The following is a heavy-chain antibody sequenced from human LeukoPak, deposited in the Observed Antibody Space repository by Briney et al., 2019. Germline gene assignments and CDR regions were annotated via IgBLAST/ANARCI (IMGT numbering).Heavy chain of an antibody. D-gene: IGHD5-24*01. V-gene: IGHV3-30*02. CDR1: GFTFSSYG. Sequence: GGSLRLSCAASGFTFSSYGMHWVRQAPGKGLEWVAFIRYDGSNKYYADSVKGRFTISRDNSKNTLYLQMNSLRAEDTAVYYCAKDGSRWLQPTYNDYWGQGTLVTVSS. CDR3: AKDGSRWLQPTYNDY. CDR2: IRYDGSNK. J-gene: IGHJ4*02.